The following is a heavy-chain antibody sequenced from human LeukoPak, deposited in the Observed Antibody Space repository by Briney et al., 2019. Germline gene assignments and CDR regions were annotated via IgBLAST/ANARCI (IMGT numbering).Heavy chain of an antibody. CDR1: GFTFSSYS. CDR3: ARVAVAGNRYYYYYMDV. D-gene: IGHD6-19*01. J-gene: IGHJ6*03. CDR2: ISTSSSCI. Sequence: GGSLRLSCAASGFTFSSYSMNWVRQAPGKGREWVSSISTSSSCIYYADSVKGRFTISRDNAKNSLYLQMNSLRAEDTGVYYCARVAVAGNRYYYYYMDVWGKGTTVTVSS. V-gene: IGHV3-21*01.